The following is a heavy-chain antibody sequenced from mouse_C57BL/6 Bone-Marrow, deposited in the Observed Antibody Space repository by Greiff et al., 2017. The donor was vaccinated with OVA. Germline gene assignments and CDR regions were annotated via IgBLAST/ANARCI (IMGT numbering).Heavy chain of an antibody. V-gene: IGHV12-3*01. Sequence: VKLQESGPGLVKPSQSLFLTCSITGFPITSGYYWIWIRQSPGKPLEWMGYITHSGETFYNPSLQSPISITRETSKNQFFLQLNSVTTEDTAMYYCAGDIYYGSSYAMDYWGQGTSVTVSS. D-gene: IGHD1-1*01. J-gene: IGHJ4*01. CDR1: GFPITSGYY. CDR3: AGDIYYGSSYAMDY. CDR2: ITHSGET.